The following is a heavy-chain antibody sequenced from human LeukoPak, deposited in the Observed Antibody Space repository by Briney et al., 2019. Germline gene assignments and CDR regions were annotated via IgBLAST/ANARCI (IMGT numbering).Heavy chain of an antibody. V-gene: IGHV1-2*02. CDR1: GYTFTSYG. CDR3: ARSRITMIVVNHYFDY. Sequence: GASVKVSCKASGYTFTSYGISWVRQAPGQGLEWTGWINPNSGGTNYAQKFQGRVTMTRDTSISTAYMELSRLRSDDTAVYYCARSRITMIVVNHYFDYWGQGTLVTVSS. D-gene: IGHD3-22*01. J-gene: IGHJ4*02. CDR2: INPNSGGT.